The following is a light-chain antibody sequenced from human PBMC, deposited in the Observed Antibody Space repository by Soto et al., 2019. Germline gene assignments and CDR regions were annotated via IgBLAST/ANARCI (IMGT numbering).Light chain of an antibody. CDR2: EVS. Sequence: QSVLTQPPSASGSPGQSVTISCTGTSSDVGGYNSVSWYQQHPGKAPKLMIYEVSKLPSGVPDRFSASKSGNTASLTVSGLQAEDEADYYCSSYAGSKNLVFGGGTKLTVL. J-gene: IGLJ2*01. V-gene: IGLV2-8*01. CDR1: SSDVGGYNS. CDR3: SSYAGSKNLV.